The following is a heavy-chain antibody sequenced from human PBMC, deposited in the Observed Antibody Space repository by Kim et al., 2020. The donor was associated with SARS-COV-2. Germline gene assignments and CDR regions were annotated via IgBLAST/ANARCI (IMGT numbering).Heavy chain of an antibody. CDR2: IYYSGST. J-gene: IGHJ6*02. D-gene: IGHD3-9*01. V-gene: IGHV4-59*01. CDR3: ARVQHVRDILYGMDV. CDR1: GGSISSYY. Sequence: SETLSLTCTVSGGSISSYYWSWIRQPPGKGLEWIGYIYYSGSTTYNPALKSRVTISLDTSKSQFSLKLSSVTAADPAVYYCARVQHVRDILYGMDVWGQGTTVTASS.